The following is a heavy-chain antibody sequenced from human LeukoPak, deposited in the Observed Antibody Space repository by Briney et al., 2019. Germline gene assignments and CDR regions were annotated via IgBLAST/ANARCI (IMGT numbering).Heavy chain of an antibody. V-gene: IGHV4-39*02. CDR1: GGSISSSSYY. Sequence: SETLSLTCTVSGGSISSSSYYWGWIRQPPGKGLEWIGSIYYSGSTYYNPSLKSRVTISVDTSKNQFSLKLSSVTAAGTAVYYCAREGSSLGATGFDYWGQGTLVTVSS. D-gene: IGHD1-26*01. J-gene: IGHJ4*02. CDR3: AREGSSLGATGFDY. CDR2: IYYSGST.